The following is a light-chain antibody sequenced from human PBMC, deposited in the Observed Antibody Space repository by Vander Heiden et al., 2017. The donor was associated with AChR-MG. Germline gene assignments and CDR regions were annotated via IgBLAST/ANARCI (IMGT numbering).Light chain of an antibody. V-gene: IGKV1-9*01. CDR1: QGITNY. CDR2: DAS. Sequence: DIQLTQSPSFLSASVGDRVTITCRASQGITNYLAWYQQKPGKAPKLLIYDASTLQSGVPSRFSGSGSGTEFTLTISSLQPEDFATYYCQQLNSHHADTFGGGTKVEIK. J-gene: IGKJ4*01. CDR3: QQLNSHHADT.